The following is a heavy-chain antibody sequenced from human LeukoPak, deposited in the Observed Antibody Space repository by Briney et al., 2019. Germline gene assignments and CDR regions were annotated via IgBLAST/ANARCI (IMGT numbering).Heavy chain of an antibody. CDR3: ARVDSTSGANFDY. J-gene: IGHJ4*02. D-gene: IGHD6-13*01. Sequence: SGTLSLTCAVSGDSISSSNWWSWVRQSPGKGLEWIGEIYHSGSTNCNPSLKSRVSISVDKSNNLFSLKLNSVTAADTAAYYCARVDSTSGANFDYWGQGTLVTVSS. CDR2: IYHSGST. CDR1: GDSISSSNW. V-gene: IGHV4-4*02.